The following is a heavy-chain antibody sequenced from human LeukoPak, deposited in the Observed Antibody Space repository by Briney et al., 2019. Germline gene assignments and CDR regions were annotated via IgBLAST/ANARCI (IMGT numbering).Heavy chain of an antibody. J-gene: IGHJ3*02. D-gene: IGHD1-7*01. CDR2: ISGSGGST. CDR3: ARGYNWNYQNAFDI. CDR1: GFTFSSYG. Sequence: PWGSLRLSCAASGFTFSSYGMSWVRQAPGKGLEWVSAISGSGGSTYYADSVKGRFTISRDNSKNTLYLQMNSLRAEDTALYYCARGYNWNYQNAFDIWGQGTMVTVSS. V-gene: IGHV3-23*01.